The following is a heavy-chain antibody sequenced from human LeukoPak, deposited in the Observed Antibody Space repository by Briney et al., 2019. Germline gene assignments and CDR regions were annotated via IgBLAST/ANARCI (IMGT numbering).Heavy chain of an antibody. Sequence: SETLSLTCAVYGGSFSGYYWSWIRQPPGKGLEWIGEINHSGSTNYNPSPKSRVTISVDTSKNQFSLKLSSVTAADTAVYYCARSYYDFWSGIDYWGQGTLVAVSS. CDR3: ARSYYDFWSGIDY. CDR2: INHSGST. D-gene: IGHD3-3*01. J-gene: IGHJ4*02. CDR1: GGSFSGYY. V-gene: IGHV4-34*01.